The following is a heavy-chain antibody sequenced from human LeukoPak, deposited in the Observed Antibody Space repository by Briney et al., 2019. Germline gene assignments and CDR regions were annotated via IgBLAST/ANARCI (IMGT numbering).Heavy chain of an antibody. J-gene: IGHJ6*02. D-gene: IGHD3-3*01. CDR2: IYYSGST. CDR3: ASGLAYYDFWSGSSHYYGMDV. V-gene: IGHV4-59*08. Sequence: SETLSLTCAVYGGSFSGYYWSWIRQPPGKGLEWIGYIYYSGSTNYNPSLKSRVTISVDTSKNQFSLKLSSVTAADTAVYYCASGLAYYDFWSGSSHYYGMDVWGQGTTVTVSS. CDR1: GGSFSGYY.